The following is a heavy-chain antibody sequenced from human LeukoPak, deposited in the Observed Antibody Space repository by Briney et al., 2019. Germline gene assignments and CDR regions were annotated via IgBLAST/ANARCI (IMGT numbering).Heavy chain of an antibody. Sequence: SETLSLTCTVSGGSISSSSYYWGWIRQPPGKGLEWIGSIYYSGSTYYNPSPKSRVTISVDTSKNQFSLKLSSVTAADTAVYYCARCHYDSSGSPDYWGQGTLVTVSS. J-gene: IGHJ4*02. CDR2: IYYSGST. V-gene: IGHV4-39*01. CDR1: GGSISSSSYY. D-gene: IGHD3-22*01. CDR3: ARCHYDSSGSPDY.